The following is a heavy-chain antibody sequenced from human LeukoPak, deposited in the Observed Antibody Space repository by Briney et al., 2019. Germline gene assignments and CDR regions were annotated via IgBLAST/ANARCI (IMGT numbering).Heavy chain of an antibody. V-gene: IGHV3-23*01. Sequence: GGSLRLSCAASGFTFDDYGMNWVRQAPGKGLEWVSAISGSGGSTYYADSVKGRFTISRDNSKNTLYLQMNSLRAEDTAVYYCAKDRYGVSTPFDYWGQGTLVTVSS. J-gene: IGHJ4*02. D-gene: IGHD3-10*01. CDR1: GFTFDDYG. CDR2: ISGSGGST. CDR3: AKDRYGVSTPFDY.